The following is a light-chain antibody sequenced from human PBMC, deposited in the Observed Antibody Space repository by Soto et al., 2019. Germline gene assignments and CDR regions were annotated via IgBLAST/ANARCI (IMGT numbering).Light chain of an antibody. Sequence: EIVLTQSPGTLSLSPGERATLSCRASQSVSSSYLVWYQQKPGQAPRLLIYGASSRATGIPDRFSGSGSGTDFTLTISRLEPEDFAVYYCQQYGSSPRTFGQGTMVEIK. CDR2: GAS. CDR1: QSVSSSY. V-gene: IGKV3-20*01. CDR3: QQYGSSPRT. J-gene: IGKJ1*01.